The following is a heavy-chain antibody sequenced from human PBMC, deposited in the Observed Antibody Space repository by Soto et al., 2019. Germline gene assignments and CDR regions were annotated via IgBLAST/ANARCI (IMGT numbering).Heavy chain of an antibody. CDR3: ASEPGGSFDY. J-gene: IGHJ4*02. V-gene: IGHV1-69*02. Sequence: QVQLVQSGAEVKKPGSSVKVSCKASGGTFSSNTISWVRQAPGQGLEWMGRSIPILGIANYAQKFQGRVTITADKSTSTAYMELSSLRSEDTAVYYCASEPGGSFDYWGQGTLVTVSS. CDR2: SIPILGIA. D-gene: IGHD3-16*01. CDR1: GGTFSSNT.